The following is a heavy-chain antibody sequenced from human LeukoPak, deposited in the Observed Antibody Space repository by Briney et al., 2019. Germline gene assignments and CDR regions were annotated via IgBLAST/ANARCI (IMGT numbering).Heavy chain of an antibody. J-gene: IGHJ3*02. D-gene: IGHD2-21*01. CDR1: GFTFSNYA. V-gene: IGHV3-23*01. Sequence: GGSLRLSCAASGFTFSNYAMSWVRQAPGKGLEWVSAISISGDGTYYADSVKGRFTISRDNSKNTLYLQMNSLRAEDTAVYYCAKDTPRDLAFDIWGQGTMVTVSS. CDR2: ISISGDGT. CDR3: AKDTPRDLAFDI.